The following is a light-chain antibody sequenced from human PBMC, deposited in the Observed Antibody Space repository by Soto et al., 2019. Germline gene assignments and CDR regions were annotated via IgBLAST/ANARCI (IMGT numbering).Light chain of an antibody. CDR3: SSYTSSSTLYV. J-gene: IGLJ1*01. V-gene: IGLV2-14*01. CDR1: RSYVGGYTY. CDR2: EVN. Sequence: QSALTQPASVSGSPRRSITISCTGARSYVGGYTYVYWYQQHPGKAPKLMIYEVNNRPSGVSNRFSGSKSGNTASLTISGLQAEDEADYYCSSYTSSSTLYVFGTGTKLTVL.